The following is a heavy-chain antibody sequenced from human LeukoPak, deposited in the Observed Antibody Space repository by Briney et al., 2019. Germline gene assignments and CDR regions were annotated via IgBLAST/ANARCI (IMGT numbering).Heavy chain of an antibody. J-gene: IGHJ5*02. CDR1: GYTFTGYY. V-gene: IGHV1-2*02. D-gene: IGHD3-3*01. CDR3: ARDSPDEFWSPNWFDP. Sequence: ASVKVSCEASGYTFTGYYMHWVRQAPGQGLEWMGWINPNSGSTNYAQKFQGRVTMTRDTSISTAYMELSRLRSDDTAVYYCARDSPDEFWSPNWFDPWGQGTLVTVSS. CDR2: INPNSGST.